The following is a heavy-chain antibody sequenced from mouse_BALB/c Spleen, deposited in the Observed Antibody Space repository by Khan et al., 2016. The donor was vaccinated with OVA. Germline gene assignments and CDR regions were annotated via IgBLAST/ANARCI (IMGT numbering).Heavy chain of an antibody. CDR1: GYTFTDFD. CDR3: ARRNYFGYTFAY. V-gene: IGHV1-77*01. J-gene: IGHJ3*01. Sequence: QVQLKESGAELARPGASVKLSCKASGYTFTDFDINWVKLRTGQGLEWIGEISPGSSDIYYNERVKGQFTLTADKSTSTAYMQISSLTSEASAVDFCARRNYFGYTFAYWGQGALVTVSA. D-gene: IGHD1-2*01. CDR2: ISPGSSDI.